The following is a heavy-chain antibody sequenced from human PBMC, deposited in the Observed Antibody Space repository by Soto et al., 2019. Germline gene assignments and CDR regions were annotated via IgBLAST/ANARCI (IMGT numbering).Heavy chain of an antibody. CDR1: GGTFSSYT. D-gene: IGHD6-13*01. J-gene: IGHJ5*02. V-gene: IGHV1-69*02. Sequence: SVKVSCKASGGTFSSYTISWVRQAPGQGLEWMGRIIPILGIANYAQKFQGRVTITADKSTSTAYMELSSLRSEDTAVYYCARTYRGASAGTPGTNCFDPWGQGTLVTVSS. CDR3: ARTYRGASAGTPGTNCFDP. CDR2: IIPILGIA.